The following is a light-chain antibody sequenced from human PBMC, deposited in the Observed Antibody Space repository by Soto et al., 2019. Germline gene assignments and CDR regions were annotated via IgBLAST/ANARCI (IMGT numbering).Light chain of an antibody. CDR1: SSNIGARFD. V-gene: IGLV1-40*01. CDR3: QSYDNSLSGWV. J-gene: IGLJ3*02. CDR2: GNN. Sequence: QAVVTQPPSVSGAPGQRVTISYTGGSSNIGARFDVHWYQQLPGTAPKIIIYGNNNRPSGVPDRISGSRSGTSASLAITGLQAEDEADYYCQSYDNSLSGWVFGGGTKLTVL.